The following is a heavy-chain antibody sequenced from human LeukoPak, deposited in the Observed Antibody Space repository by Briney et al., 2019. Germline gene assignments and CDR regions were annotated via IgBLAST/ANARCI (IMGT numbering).Heavy chain of an antibody. CDR3: ARVQRGIAVALDY. V-gene: IGHV3-48*04. Sequence: GSLRLSCAASGFTFSSYAMSWVRQAPGKVLEWVSYISTTGSSIYYADSVKGRFTISRDNVKNLLYLQMNSLRAEDTAVYYCARVQRGIAVALDYWGQGTLATVSS. J-gene: IGHJ4*02. CDR1: GFTFSSYA. CDR2: ISTTGSSI. D-gene: IGHD6-19*01.